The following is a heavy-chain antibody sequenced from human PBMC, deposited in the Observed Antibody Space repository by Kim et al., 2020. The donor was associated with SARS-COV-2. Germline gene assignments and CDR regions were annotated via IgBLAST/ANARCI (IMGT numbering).Heavy chain of an antibody. CDR1: GGSLSGYY. J-gene: IGHJ3*02. CDR3: ARASLFTLIIITGPNAFDI. V-gene: IGHV4-34*01. D-gene: IGHD2-15*01. Sequence: SETLSLTCTVSGGSLSGYYWIWIRQPPGKGLEWIGEVNQSGDTNYNPSLKSRVTISMDTSKNRFSLKLTSVTAADTAIYYCARASLFTLIIITGPNAFDIWGQGTMVTVSS. CDR2: VNQSGDT.